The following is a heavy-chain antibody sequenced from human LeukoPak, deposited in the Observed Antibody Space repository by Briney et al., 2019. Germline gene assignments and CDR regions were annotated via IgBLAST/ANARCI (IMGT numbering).Heavy chain of an antibody. V-gene: IGHV3-23*01. D-gene: IGHD2-21*01. CDR1: GFSFSSYA. J-gene: IGHJ3*02. Sequence: PGGSLRLSCAASGFSFSSYAMGWVRQAPGKGLEWVSTITSRSDQIWNVDSVRGRFTISRDNSKNTLYLQMNSLRAEDTALYYCVRDRRFPDDVFDIWDQGTMVTVSS. CDR3: VRDRRFPDDVFDI. CDR2: ITSRSDQI.